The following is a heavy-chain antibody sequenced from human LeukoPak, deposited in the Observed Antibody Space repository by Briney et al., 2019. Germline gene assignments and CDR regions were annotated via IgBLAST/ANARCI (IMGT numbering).Heavy chain of an antibody. CDR1: GGTFSGYA. Sequence: GASVKVSCKASGGTFSGYAIRWVRQAPGQGLEWMGGIIPIFGTANYAQKFQGRVTITADESTSTAYMELSSLRSEDTAVYYCARDFRSYFEYWGQGTLVTVSS. CDR2: IIPIFGTA. CDR3: ARDFRSYFEY. V-gene: IGHV1-69*13. J-gene: IGHJ4*02.